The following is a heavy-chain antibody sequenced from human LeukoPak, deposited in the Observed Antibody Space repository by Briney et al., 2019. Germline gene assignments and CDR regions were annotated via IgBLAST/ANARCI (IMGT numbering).Heavy chain of an antibody. J-gene: IGHJ3*02. D-gene: IGHD3-3*01. V-gene: IGHV3-33*01. Sequence: PGGSLRLSRAASGFTFSSYGMHWVRQAPGKGLEWVAVIWYDGSNKYYADSVKGRFTISRDNSKNTLYLQMNSLRAEDTAVYYCARERTPQRFSPSWAFDIWGQGTMVTVSS. CDR1: GFTFSSYG. CDR2: IWYDGSNK. CDR3: ARERTPQRFSPSWAFDI.